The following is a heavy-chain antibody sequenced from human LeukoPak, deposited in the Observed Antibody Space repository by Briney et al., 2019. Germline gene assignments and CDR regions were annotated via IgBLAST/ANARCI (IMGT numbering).Heavy chain of an antibody. D-gene: IGHD2-2*01. CDR3: ARGRSSSREPVLFPY. V-gene: IGHV1-8*03. CDR2: MNPNSGNT. Sequence: GASVKVSCKASGYTFTSYDINWVRQATGQGLEWMGWMNPNSGNTGNAQKFRGRVTITRNTSISTAYMELSSLRSEDTAGYYCARGRSSSREPVLFPYWGQGTLVTVSS. J-gene: IGHJ4*02. CDR1: GYTFTSYD.